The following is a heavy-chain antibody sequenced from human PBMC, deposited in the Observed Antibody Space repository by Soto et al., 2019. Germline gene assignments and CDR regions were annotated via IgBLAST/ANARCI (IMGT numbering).Heavy chain of an antibody. CDR3: ARSTHSYSYGLDV. V-gene: IGHV4-61*01. Sequence: SSTXSLTCTVAVGSVISGYYFLSWLRQSPGKLLEWIAYIYYSGSTNYNPSLKSLDTISVDTSKSQVYLTLTSMTAADAALYYCARSTHSYSYGLDVCGQGPAVNVYS. D-gene: IGHD4-4*01. CDR1: VGSVISGYYF. J-gene: IGHJ6*02. CDR2: IYYSGST.